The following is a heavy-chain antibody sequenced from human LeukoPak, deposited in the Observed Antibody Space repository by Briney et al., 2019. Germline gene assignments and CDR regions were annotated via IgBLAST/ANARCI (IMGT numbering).Heavy chain of an antibody. V-gene: IGHV1-2*02. D-gene: IGHD5-18*01. J-gene: IGHJ5*02. CDR2: LNPQTGDT. CDR1: GYAFSAYY. CDR3: AREPQYSYGYYWLDP. Sequence: ASVKVSCKASGYAFSAYYMHWVRQAPGQGLEWMGWLNPQTGDTHFAQKFQGRVTFTRDTSISTAYMELRSLRSDDTAVYYCAREPQYSYGYYWLDPWGQGPWSPSPQ.